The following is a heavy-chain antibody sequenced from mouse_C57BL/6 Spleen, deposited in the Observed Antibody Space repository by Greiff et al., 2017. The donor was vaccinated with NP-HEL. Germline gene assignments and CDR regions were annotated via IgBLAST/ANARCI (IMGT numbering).Heavy chain of an antibody. Sequence: QVTLKECGPGILQSSQTLSLTCSFSGFSLSTSGMGVSWIRQPSGKGLEWLAHIYWDDDKRYNPSLKSRLTISKDTSRNQVFLKITSVDTADTATYYCARIIYYDYLDYWGQGTSVTVSS. CDR2: IYWDDDK. CDR1: GFSLSTSGMG. D-gene: IGHD2-4*01. CDR3: ARIIYYDYLDY. J-gene: IGHJ4*01. V-gene: IGHV8-12*01.